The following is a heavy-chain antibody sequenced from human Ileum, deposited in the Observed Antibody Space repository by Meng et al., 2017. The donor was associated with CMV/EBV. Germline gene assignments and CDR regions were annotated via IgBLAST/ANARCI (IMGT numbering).Heavy chain of an antibody. D-gene: IGHD2-8*01. V-gene: IGHV4-4*02. CDR2: IHHSGRT. Sequence: GSLRLSCAASGFAFRRYAMHWVRQSPGKGLEWIGEIHHSGRTNYDPSLKSRVTISVDKSRNQFSLNLNSVTAADTAVYYCASSDCTNGVCSRYGLDFWGQGTTVTVSS. J-gene: IGHJ6*02. CDR3: ASSDCTNGVCSRYGLDF. CDR1: GFAFRRYA.